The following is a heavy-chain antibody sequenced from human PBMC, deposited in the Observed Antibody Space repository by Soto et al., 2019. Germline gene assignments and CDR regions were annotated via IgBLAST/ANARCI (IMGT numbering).Heavy chain of an antibody. J-gene: IGHJ6*02. CDR3: VQSRCGGDCLQSYSSHSYYGVDV. Sequence: QITLKESGPTLVKPTQTLTLTCTFSGFSLSTTGVGVGWIRQPPGKALEWLALIYWDDDKRYNPSLNSRLTITKDTSKNQVVLAMTNMDPVDTATYYCVQSRCGGDCLQSYSSHSYYGVDVWGQGTTVTVSS. CDR2: IYWDDDK. V-gene: IGHV2-5*02. CDR1: GFSLSTTGVG. D-gene: IGHD2-21*02.